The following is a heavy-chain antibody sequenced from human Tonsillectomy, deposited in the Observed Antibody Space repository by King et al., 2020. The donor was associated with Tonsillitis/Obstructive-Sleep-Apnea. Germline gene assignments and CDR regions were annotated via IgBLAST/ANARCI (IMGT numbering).Heavy chain of an antibody. CDR3: AKEIIDSSGYSVRE. D-gene: IGHD3-22*01. Sequence: VQLVQSGGGVVQPGGSLRLSCAASGFTFDDYAIHWVRQAPGKGLEWVSLISGDGGSTYYSDSVRGRFTISRDNSKNSLYLQMNSLRTEDTALYYCAKEIIDSSGYSVREWGQGTPVTVSS. CDR1: GFTFDDYA. CDR2: ISGDGGST. V-gene: IGHV3-43*02. J-gene: IGHJ4*02.